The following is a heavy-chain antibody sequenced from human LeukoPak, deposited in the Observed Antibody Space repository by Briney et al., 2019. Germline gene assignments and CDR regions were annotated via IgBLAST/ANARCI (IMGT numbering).Heavy chain of an antibody. J-gene: IGHJ3*02. CDR1: GGSISSYY. CDR2: MFYNVST. V-gene: IGHV4-59*08. CDR3: ARQGSGRAFDI. Sequence: PSETLSLTCTVSGGSISSYYWSWIRQSPGKGVEWIAYMFYNVSTNYSPSLKSRVTISVDTSKNQFSLKLISVTAADTAVYFCARQGSGRAFDIWGQGTMVTVSS.